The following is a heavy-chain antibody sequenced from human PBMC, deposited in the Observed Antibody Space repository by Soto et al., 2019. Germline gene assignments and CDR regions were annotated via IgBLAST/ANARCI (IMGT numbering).Heavy chain of an antibody. V-gene: IGHV1-8*01. J-gene: IGHJ5*02. CDR2: MNPNSGNT. CDR3: ARMATSGTLKGFDQ. CDR1: GYTFGNND. D-gene: IGHD1-1*01. Sequence: SVQVSCKASGYTFGNNDISWVRQATGQGLEWMGWMNPNSGNTGYAQKFQGRVSMTRNTSITTAYMELSSLRSDDTAIYYCARMATSGTLKGFDQWGKGTMGSVPS.